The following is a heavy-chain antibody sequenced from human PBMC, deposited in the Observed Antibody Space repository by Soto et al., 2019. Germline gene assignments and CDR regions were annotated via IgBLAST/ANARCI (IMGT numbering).Heavy chain of an antibody. CDR3: ARDLPYSGSEGGYMDV. J-gene: IGHJ6*03. Sequence: PGGSLRLSCAASGFTFSSYWVSWVRQAPGKGLEWVADIKQDGSEKYYVDSVKGRFTISRDNAKNSLYLQMNSLRAEDTAVYYCARDLPYSGSEGGYMDVWGKGTTVTVSS. CDR1: GFTFSSYW. D-gene: IGHD3-10*01. V-gene: IGHV3-7*01. CDR2: IKQDGSEK.